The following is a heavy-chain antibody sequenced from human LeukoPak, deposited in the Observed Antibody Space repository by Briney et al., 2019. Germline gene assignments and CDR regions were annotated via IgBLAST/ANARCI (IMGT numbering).Heavy chain of an antibody. Sequence: ASVKVSCKASGYTFTGYYMHWVRQAPGQGLEWMGWINPNSGGTNYAQKLQGRVTMTRDTSISTAYMELSRLRSDDTAVYYCARAYDSSGYYYATPNYWGQGTLVTVSS. CDR3: ARAYDSSGYYYATPNY. CDR1: GYTFTGYY. V-gene: IGHV1-2*02. J-gene: IGHJ4*02. CDR2: INPNSGGT. D-gene: IGHD3-22*01.